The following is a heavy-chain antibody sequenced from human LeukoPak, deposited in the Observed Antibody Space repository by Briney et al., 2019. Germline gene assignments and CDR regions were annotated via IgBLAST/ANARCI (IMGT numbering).Heavy chain of an antibody. D-gene: IGHD3-10*01. CDR2: ISYDGSNK. J-gene: IGHJ6*02. V-gene: IGHV3-30*03. CDR1: GFTFSNYC. Sequence: PGGSLRLSCAASGFTFSNYCIYWIRQAPGKGLEWVAVISYDGSNKNYADSVKGRLTISRDSSKNTLYLQMNGLRVDDTAVYYCARDAMFRGVRRYNYGMDVWGQGTTVTVSS. CDR3: ARDAMFRGVRRYNYGMDV.